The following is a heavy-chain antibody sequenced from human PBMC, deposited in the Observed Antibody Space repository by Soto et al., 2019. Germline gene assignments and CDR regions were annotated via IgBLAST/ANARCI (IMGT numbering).Heavy chain of an antibody. CDR2: IWSDGRNK. Sequence: QVQLVESGGGVVQPGRSLRLSCAASGFTFSTYGIHWVRQAPGKGLEWVSVIWSDGRNKYYADSVKGRFTISRDNSKNTVYLEMNSLRAEDTAVYYCARDSDTSGYYSIFDSWGQETLVTVSS. CDR3: ARDSDTSGYYSIFDS. CDR1: GFTFSTYG. D-gene: IGHD3-22*01. V-gene: IGHV3-33*01. J-gene: IGHJ4*02.